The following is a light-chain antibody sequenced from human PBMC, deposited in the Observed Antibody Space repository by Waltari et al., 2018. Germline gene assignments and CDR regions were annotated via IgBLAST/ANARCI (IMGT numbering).Light chain of an antibody. J-gene: IGKJ4*01. CDR3: QQYYITPLS. V-gene: IGKV4-1*01. CDR1: QSVLYSTDIRNY. CDR2: WAS. Sequence: DIVMTQSPDSLAVSLGERATINCKSSQSVLYSTDIRNYLAWYQQKPGQPPNLLIYWASTREAGVPDRFSGSGSGTDFTLTISSLQAEDVAVYYCQQYYITPLSFGGGTKVEIK.